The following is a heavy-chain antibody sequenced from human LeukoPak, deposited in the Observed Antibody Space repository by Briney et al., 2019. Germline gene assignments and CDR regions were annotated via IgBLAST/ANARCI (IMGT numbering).Heavy chain of an antibody. CDR3: ARAYYYDSSGYYPLGV. CDR1: GFTFSSYA. J-gene: IGHJ4*02. D-gene: IGHD3-22*01. CDR2: ISYDGSSK. Sequence: GRSLRLSCAASGFTFSSYAMHWVRQAPGKGLEWVAVISYDGSSKYYADSVKGRFTISRDNSKNTLYLQMNSLRAEDTAVYYCARAYYYDSSGYYPLGVWGQGTLVTVSS. V-gene: IGHV3-30*04.